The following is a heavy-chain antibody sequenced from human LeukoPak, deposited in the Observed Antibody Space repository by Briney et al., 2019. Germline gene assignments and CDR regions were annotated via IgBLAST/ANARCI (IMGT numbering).Heavy chain of an antibody. J-gene: IGHJ6*03. CDR3: ARDPGYCSGGSCQYYYYYYMDV. Sequence: PGGSLRLSCAASGFTFSSYSMNWVRQAPGKGLEWVSSISSSSSYIYYADSVKGRFTISRDNAKDSLYLQMNSLRAEATAVYYCARDPGYCSGGSCQYYYYYYMDVWGKGTTVTVSS. CDR1: GFTFSSYS. V-gene: IGHV3-21*01. CDR2: ISSSSSYI. D-gene: IGHD2-15*01.